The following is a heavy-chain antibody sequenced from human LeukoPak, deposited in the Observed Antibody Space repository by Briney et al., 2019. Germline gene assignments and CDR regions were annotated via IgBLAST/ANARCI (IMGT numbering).Heavy chain of an antibody. V-gene: IGHV1-24*01. Sequence: ASVKVSCKISGYTLNELSMRWVRQAPGKGLEWMGGFDPENGETIYAQKFQGRVTMTEDTSTDTAYMELSSLRSEDTAVYYCARDQGTATSHAFDYWGQGTLVTVSS. CDR2: FDPENGET. J-gene: IGHJ4*02. D-gene: IGHD5-18*01. CDR3: ARDQGTATSHAFDY. CDR1: GYTLNELS.